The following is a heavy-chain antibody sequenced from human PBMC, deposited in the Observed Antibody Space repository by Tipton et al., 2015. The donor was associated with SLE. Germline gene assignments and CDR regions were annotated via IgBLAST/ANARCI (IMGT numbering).Heavy chain of an antibody. CDR2: IYTTGST. J-gene: IGHJ5*02. V-gene: IGHV4-4*08. CDR1: GGSISSYY. CDR3: ARQGGRQWFDP. Sequence: TLSLTCTVSGGSISSYYWSWIRQPPGKGLEWIGYIYTTGSTNYNPSLKSRVTISVDTSKNQFSLKLTSVTAADTAVYYCARQGGRQWFDPWGQGTLVTVSS. D-gene: IGHD3-16*01.